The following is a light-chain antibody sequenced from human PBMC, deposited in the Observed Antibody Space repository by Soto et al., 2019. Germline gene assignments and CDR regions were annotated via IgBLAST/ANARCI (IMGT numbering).Light chain of an antibody. CDR1: QSVSSSY. Sequence: ESVLTQSPCTLSLSPGERATLSCRASQSVSSSYLAWYQQKPGQAPRLLIYGASSRATGIPDRFSGSGSGTDFTLTISRLEPEDFAVYYCQQYDSSPRTFGQGTKVAIK. V-gene: IGKV3-20*01. CDR3: QQYDSSPRT. CDR2: GAS. J-gene: IGKJ1*01.